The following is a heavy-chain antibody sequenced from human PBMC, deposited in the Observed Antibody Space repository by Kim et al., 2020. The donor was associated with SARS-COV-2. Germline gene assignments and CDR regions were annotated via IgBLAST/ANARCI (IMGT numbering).Heavy chain of an antibody. CDR1: GFSFSDSI. CDR3: IVFLTGYCSGGKCPF. D-gene: IGHD2-15*01. V-gene: IGHV3-73*01. Sequence: GGSLRLSCAASGFSFSDSIMHWVRQASGKGLEWVGHIRTKTSSYAAAYAASVKGSFTISRDDSKNTAYLQMNSLKTEDTAVYYCIVFLTGYCSGGKCPFWGQGTLVTVSS. CDR2: IRTKTSSYAA. J-gene: IGHJ4*02.